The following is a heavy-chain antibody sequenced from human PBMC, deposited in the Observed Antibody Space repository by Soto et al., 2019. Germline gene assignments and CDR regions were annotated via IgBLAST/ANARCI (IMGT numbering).Heavy chain of an antibody. CDR3: AKGGVAAARGYFDY. Sequence: DVQLLESGGGLVKPGGSLRLSCAASGFSFRSYGLSWVRQAPGKGLEWVSDISGSGSVTNYADSVKGRFTISRDNSNNTLFLQMNSLRAEDTAVYYCAKGGVAAARGYFDYRGQGTLVTVSS. D-gene: IGHD6-13*01. CDR1: GFSFRSYG. J-gene: IGHJ4*02. V-gene: IGHV3-23*01. CDR2: ISGSGSVT.